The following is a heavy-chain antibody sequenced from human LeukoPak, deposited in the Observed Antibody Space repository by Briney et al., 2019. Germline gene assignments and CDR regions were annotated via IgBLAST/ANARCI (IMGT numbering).Heavy chain of an antibody. CDR2: INAGNGNT. Sequence: GSVQVSCQASGYTFTSYAMHWVRQAPGQRLEWMGWINAGNGNTKYSQKFQGRVTITRDTSASTAYMELSSLRSEDTAVYYCAREGDYYFDYWGQGTLVTVSS. J-gene: IGHJ4*02. CDR1: GYTFTSYA. V-gene: IGHV1-3*01. D-gene: IGHD3-16*01. CDR3: AREGDYYFDY.